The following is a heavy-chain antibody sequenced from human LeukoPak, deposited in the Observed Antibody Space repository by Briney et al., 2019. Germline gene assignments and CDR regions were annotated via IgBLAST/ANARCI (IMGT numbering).Heavy chain of an antibody. V-gene: IGHV4-39*01. CDR3: ARRVVAAAGTAFDY. CDR1: GGSISSSSYY. Sequence: PSETLSLTCTVSGGSISSSSYYWGWIRQPPGKGLEWIGSIYYSGSTYYNPSLKSRVTISVDTSKNQFSLKLSSVTAADTAVYYCARRVVAAAGTAFDYWGQGTLVTVSS. CDR2: IYYSGST. J-gene: IGHJ4*02. D-gene: IGHD6-13*01.